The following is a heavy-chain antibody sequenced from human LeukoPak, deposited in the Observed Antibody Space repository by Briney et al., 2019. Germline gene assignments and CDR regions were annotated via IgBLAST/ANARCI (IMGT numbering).Heavy chain of an antibody. CDR3: ASCGGDCWN. D-gene: IGHD2-21*01. V-gene: IGHV4-61*02. Sequence: SQTLSLTCTVSGGSISSGSYYWSWIRQPAGKGLEWIGRIYTSGSTNYNPSLKSRVTISVDTSKNQFSLKLSSVTAADTAVYHCASCGGDCWNWGQGTLVTVSS. CDR2: IYTSGST. J-gene: IGHJ4*02. CDR1: GGSISSGSYY.